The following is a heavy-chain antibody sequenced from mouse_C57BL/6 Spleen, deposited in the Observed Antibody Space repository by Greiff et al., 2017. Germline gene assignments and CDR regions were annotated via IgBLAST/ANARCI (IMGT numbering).Heavy chain of an antibody. CDR2: ISGGGGNT. D-gene: IGHD1-1*01. J-gene: IGHJ2*01. V-gene: IGHV5-9*01. CDR1: GFTFSSYT. Sequence: DVMLVESGGGLVKPGGSLKLSCAASGFTFSSYTMSWVRQTPEKRLEWVATISGGGGNTYYPDRVKGRFTISRDNTENTLYLHMINLRSEDTALDYCAGQGTTTVDYLDYWGQGTTLTVSS. CDR3: AGQGTTTVDYLDY.